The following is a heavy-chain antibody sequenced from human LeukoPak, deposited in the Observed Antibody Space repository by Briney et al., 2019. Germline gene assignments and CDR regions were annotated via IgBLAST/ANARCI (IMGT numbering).Heavy chain of an antibody. CDR3: TTRCSSTSCSSHWFDP. V-gene: IGHV3-15*01. Sequence: GGSLRLSCTASGFTFTNAWMSWVRQPPGKGLEWLGRIKSNSDGGTTDYAAPVKGRFTISRDDSKNTLYLQMNTLKTEDTAVYYSTTRCSSTSCSSHWFDPWGQGTLVNVSS. D-gene: IGHD2-2*01. CDR2: IKSNSDGGTT. J-gene: IGHJ5*02. CDR1: GFTFTNAW.